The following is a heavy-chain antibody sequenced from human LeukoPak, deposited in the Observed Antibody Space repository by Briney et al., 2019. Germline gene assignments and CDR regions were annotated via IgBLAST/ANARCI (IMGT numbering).Heavy chain of an antibody. J-gene: IGHJ4*02. CDR3: AKKSLWSGPFDY. D-gene: IGHD3-3*01. CDR2: IAAGGGGI. Sequence: GGSLRLSCAASGFTFDSYALTWVRQAPGKGLEWVSVIAAGGGGIQYADSVKGRFIISRDNSKNTLYLQMNNLRAEDTAVYFCAKKSLWSGPFDYWGQGTLVTVFS. V-gene: IGHV3-23*01. CDR1: GFTFDSYA.